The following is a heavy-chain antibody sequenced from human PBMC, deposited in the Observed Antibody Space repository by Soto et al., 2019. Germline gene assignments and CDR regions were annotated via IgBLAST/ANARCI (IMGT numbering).Heavy chain of an antibody. CDR1: GSTLTDLS. V-gene: IGHV1-46*01. CDR3: ARDLAEADY. CDR2: INPXGGST. D-gene: IGHD6-13*01. J-gene: IGHJ4*02. Sequence: GXSVKVSCKVSGSTLTDLSMHWVRQAPGQGLEWIXIINPXGGSTKYAQKXXGRVTMAXXTSTRTVYMDLSTPRSADTAVYYCARDLAEADYWGKGTLVTVYS.